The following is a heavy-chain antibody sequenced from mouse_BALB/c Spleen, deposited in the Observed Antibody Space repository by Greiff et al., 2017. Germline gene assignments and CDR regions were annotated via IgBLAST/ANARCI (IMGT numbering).Heavy chain of an antibody. CDR2: IDPSDSYT. J-gene: IGHJ2*01. Sequence: QVQLQQPGAELVKPGASVKMSCKASGYTFTSYWMHWVKQRPGQGLEWIGVIDPSDSYTSYNQKFKGKATLTVDTSSSTAYMQLSILTSEDSAVYYCTRGDSWGQGTTLTVSS. CDR3: TRGDS. CDR1: GYTFTSYW. D-gene: IGHD3-3*01. V-gene: IGHV1S127*01.